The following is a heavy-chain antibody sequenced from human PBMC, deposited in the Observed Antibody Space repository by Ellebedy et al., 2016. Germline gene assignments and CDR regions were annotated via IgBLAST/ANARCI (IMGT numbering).Heavy chain of an antibody. V-gene: IGHV3-74*01. CDR3: ARDRGSGWNFFDD. D-gene: IGHD6-19*01. J-gene: IGHJ4*02. Sequence: GESLKISXAASGFTFSGFRMHWVRQAPGKGLVWVSRIDSDGSSTSYADSVKGRFTISRDNAKNTLYLQMNSLRVEDTAVYYCARDRGSGWNFFDDWGQGALVTVSS. CDR2: IDSDGSST. CDR1: GFTFSGFR.